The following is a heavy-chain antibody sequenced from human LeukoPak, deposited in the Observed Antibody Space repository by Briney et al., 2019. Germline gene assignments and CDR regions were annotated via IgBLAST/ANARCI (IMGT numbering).Heavy chain of an antibody. CDR3: AREVGSGSYYNWFDP. J-gene: IGHJ5*02. CDR1: GFTFSSYA. Sequence: GGSLRLSCAASGFTFSSYAMSWVRQAPGKGLEWVSSISSSSSYIYYADSVKGRFTISRDNAKNSLYLQMNSLRAEDTAVYYCAREVGSGSYYNWFDPWGQGTLVTVSS. V-gene: IGHV3-21*01. CDR2: ISSSSSYI. D-gene: IGHD3-10*01.